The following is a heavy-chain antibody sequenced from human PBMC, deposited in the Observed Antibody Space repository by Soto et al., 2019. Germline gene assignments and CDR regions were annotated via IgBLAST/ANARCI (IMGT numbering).Heavy chain of an antibody. V-gene: IGHV1-8*01. D-gene: IGHD3-16*01. CDR2: MNPNSGNS. CDR3: TRAYRGVGGVILPPHFDL. Sequence: ASVKVSCKASGYTFTNYDIDWVRQATGQGLEWMGWMNPNSGNSGYAQKFQGRVTMTRDTSINTAYMELSSLGSEDSALYYCTRAYRGVGGVILPPHFDLWGQGTLVTVSS. J-gene: IGHJ4*02. CDR1: GYTFTNYD.